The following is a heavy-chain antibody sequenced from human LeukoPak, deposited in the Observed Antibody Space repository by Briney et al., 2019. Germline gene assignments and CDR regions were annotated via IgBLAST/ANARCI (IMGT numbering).Heavy chain of an antibody. V-gene: IGHV3-30*04. J-gene: IGHJ4*02. CDR2: TSPDESLK. CDR1: GFTFANYV. Sequence: GGSLRLSCAASGFTFANYVTHWVRQAPGKGLEWVAVTSPDESLKFYGDSVKGRFTISRGNSKNTLFLQMYSLRAEDTAVYYCARAGALRPDYWGQGTLVTVSS. CDR3: ARAGALRPDY.